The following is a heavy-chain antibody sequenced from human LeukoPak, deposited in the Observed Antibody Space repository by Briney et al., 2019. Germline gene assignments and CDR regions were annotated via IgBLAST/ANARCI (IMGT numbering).Heavy chain of an antibody. CDR3: ARLSDNINSFGFDS. J-gene: IGHJ4*02. V-gene: IGHV3-7*01. CDR1: GFTFSNYW. CDR2: IKRDGGEI. D-gene: IGHD4-23*01. Sequence: PGGSLKLSCTASGFTFSNYWMSWVRQAPGKGLEWVANIKRDGGEIYYVDSVKGRFTISRDNSKNSLYLQMNSLRAEDTAVYYCARLSDNINSFGFDSWGQESLVTVSS.